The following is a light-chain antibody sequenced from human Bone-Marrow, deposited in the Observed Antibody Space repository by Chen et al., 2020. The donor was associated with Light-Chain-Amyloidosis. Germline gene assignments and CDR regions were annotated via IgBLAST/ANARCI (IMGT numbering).Light chain of an antibody. J-gene: IGLJ2*01. CDR1: DLPTNY. Sequence: SYEPTQPPSVSVSPGQTARLTSSGDDLPTNYAYWYQQKPGQAPVLVIHRDTERPSGISERFSGSISGTTATLTISVVQAEDEADYHCQSADSSGTYEVIFGGGTKLTVL. CDR2: RDT. V-gene: IGLV3-25*03. CDR3: QSADSSGTYEVI.